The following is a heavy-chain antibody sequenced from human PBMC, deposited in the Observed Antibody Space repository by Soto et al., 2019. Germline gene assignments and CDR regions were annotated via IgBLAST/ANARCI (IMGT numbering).Heavy chain of an antibody. CDR1: GGSISSDSYS. Sequence: PSETLSLTCTVSGGSISSDSYSWTWIRQHPGKGLEWIGYIYHTGSTHYNPSLKSRATISVDTSKNQFSLKLSSVTAADTAVYYCAREAAARIERWFDSWGQGTLVTVS. CDR3: AREAAARIERWFDS. CDR2: IYHTGST. D-gene: IGHD6-6*01. J-gene: IGHJ5*01. V-gene: IGHV4-31*03.